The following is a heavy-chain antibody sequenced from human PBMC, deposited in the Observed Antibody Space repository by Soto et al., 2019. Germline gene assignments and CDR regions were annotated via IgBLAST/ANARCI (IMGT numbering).Heavy chain of an antibody. CDR2: ISYDGSNK. Sequence: GGSPRLSCAASGFTFSSYAMHWVRQAPGKGLEWVAVISYDGSNKYYADSVKGRFTISRDNSKNTLYLQMNSLRAEDTAVYYCARDLSGVYYYYGMDVWGQGTTVTVSS. CDR3: ARDLSGVYYYYGMDV. V-gene: IGHV3-30-3*01. D-gene: IGHD3-10*01. J-gene: IGHJ6*02. CDR1: GFTFSSYA.